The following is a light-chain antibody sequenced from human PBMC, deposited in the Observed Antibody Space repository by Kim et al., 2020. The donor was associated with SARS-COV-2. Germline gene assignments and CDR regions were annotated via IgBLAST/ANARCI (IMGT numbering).Light chain of an antibody. CDR2: RDS. Sequence: AALGQTARITGGGNNIRSKNVHWYQQKPGQAPVLVIYRDSNRPSVIPERFSGSNSENTATLTISRAQAGDEADYYCQVWDSSTGVFGGGTKLTVL. V-gene: IGLV3-9*01. J-gene: IGLJ2*01. CDR1: NIRSKN. CDR3: QVWDSSTGV.